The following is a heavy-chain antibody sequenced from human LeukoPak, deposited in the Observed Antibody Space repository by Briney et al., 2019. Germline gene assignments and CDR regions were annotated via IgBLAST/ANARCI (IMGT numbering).Heavy chain of an antibody. D-gene: IGHD5-18*01. CDR1: GGTFSSYA. Sequence: VASVKVSCKASGGTFSSYAISWVRQAPGQGLEWMGGIIPIFGTANYAQKFQGRVTITADESTSTAYIELSSLRSEDTAVYYCAGMVNYYYYGMDVWGQGTTVTVSS. CDR2: IIPIFGTA. CDR3: AGMVNYYYYGMDV. V-gene: IGHV1-69*13. J-gene: IGHJ6*02.